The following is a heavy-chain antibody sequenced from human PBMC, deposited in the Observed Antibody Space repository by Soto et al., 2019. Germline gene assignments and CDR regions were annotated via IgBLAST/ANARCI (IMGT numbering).Heavy chain of an antibody. Sequence: QVQLVQSGAEVKKPGASVKVSCKASGYTFTSYGISWVRQAPGQGLEWMGWISAYNGNTKYAQNLQGRVTMPTDTSTSTAYMELRSLRSGDTAVYYCARDQAMAQFDYWGQGTLVTVSS. CDR1: GYTFTSYG. J-gene: IGHJ4*02. D-gene: IGHD5-18*01. V-gene: IGHV1-18*01. CDR3: ARDQAMAQFDY. CDR2: ISAYNGNT.